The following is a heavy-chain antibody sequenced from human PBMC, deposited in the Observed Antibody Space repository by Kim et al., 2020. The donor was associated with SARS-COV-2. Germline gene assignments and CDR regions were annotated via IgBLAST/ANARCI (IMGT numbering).Heavy chain of an antibody. D-gene: IGHD6-13*01. J-gene: IGHJ6*02. CDR2: INSDGSST. CDR1: GFTFSSYW. Sequence: GGSLRLSCAASGFTFSSYWMHWVRQAPGKGLVWVSRINSDGSSTSYADSVKGRFTISRDNAKNTLYLQMNSLRAEDTAVYYCARDYSSSWYLGHGMDVWGQGTTVTVSS. V-gene: IGHV3-74*01. CDR3: ARDYSSSWYLGHGMDV.